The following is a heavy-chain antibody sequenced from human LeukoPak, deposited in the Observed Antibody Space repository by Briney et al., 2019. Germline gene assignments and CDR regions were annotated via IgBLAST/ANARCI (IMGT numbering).Heavy chain of an antibody. CDR3: AREADSSSWYEEGWFDP. V-gene: IGHV4-4*07. CDR1: GGSISTYY. D-gene: IGHD6-13*01. Sequence: PSETLSLTCIVSGGSISTYYWSWIRQPAGKGLEWIGRICTSANTNYNPSLKSRVTMSVDKSKNQFSLKLRSVTAADTAVYYCAREADSSSWYEEGWFDPWGQGTLVTASS. CDR2: ICTSANT. J-gene: IGHJ5*02.